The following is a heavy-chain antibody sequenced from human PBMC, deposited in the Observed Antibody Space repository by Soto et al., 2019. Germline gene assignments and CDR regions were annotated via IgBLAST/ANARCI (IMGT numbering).Heavy chain of an antibody. V-gene: IGHV3-43*01. CDR1: GFTFDDYT. D-gene: IGHD1-26*01. J-gene: IGHJ4*02. CDR3: AKELGGSYYTLAY. Sequence: GGSLRLSCAASGFTFDDYTMHWVRQAPGKVLEWVSLISWDGGSTYYADSVKGRFTISRDNSKNSLYLQMNSLRTEDTALYYCAKELGGSYYTLAYWGQGTLVTVSS. CDR2: ISWDGGST.